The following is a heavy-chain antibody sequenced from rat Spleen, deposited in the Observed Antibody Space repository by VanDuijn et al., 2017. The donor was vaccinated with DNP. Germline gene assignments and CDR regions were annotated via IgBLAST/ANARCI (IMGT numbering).Heavy chain of an antibody. CDR3: ARGGLTRYNWFAY. D-gene: IGHD1-11*01. Sequence: EVQLQESGPGLVKPSQSLSLTCSVTGYSITSNYWAWIRKFPGNKMEWMGYISYSGSTSYNPSLKSRISITRDTSKNQFFLQLNSVTTEDTATYYCARGGLTRYNWFAYWGQGTLVTVSS. J-gene: IGHJ3*01. CDR2: ISYSGST. CDR1: GYSITSNY. V-gene: IGHV3-1*01.